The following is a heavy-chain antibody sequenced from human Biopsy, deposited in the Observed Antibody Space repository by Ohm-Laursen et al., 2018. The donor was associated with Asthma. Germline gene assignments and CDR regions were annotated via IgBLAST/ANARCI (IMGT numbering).Heavy chain of an antibody. CDR2: IYHSGST. CDR1: GGSISSSNW. J-gene: IGHJ4*02. D-gene: IGHD1-26*01. Sequence: PGTLSLTCAVSGGSISSSNWWSWVRQPPGKGLEWIGEIYHSGSTNYNPSLKSRVTISVDKSKNQFSLKLSSVTAADTAVYYCARLMSGSYSFDYWGQGTLVTVPS. CDR3: ARLMSGSYSFDY. V-gene: IGHV4-4*03.